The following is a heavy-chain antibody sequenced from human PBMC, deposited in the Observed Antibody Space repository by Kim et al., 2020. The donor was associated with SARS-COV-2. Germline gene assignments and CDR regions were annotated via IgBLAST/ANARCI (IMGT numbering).Heavy chain of an antibody. V-gene: IGHV1-46*01. Sequence: ASVKVSCKASGYTFTSYYIHWVRQAPGQGLEWMGIIDPSGGSTTYAESFQGRVTMTRDTSTNTVYMDLKSLRSEDSAMYYCMRDPNFVTTIHSDYWGQGTLVTVSS. CDR3: MRDPNFVTTIHSDY. D-gene: IGHD4-17*01. CDR2: IDPSGGST. J-gene: IGHJ4*02. CDR1: GYTFTSYY.